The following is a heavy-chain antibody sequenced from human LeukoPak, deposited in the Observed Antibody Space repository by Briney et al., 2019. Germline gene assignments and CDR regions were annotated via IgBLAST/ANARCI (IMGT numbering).Heavy chain of an antibody. CDR1: GFTVSSNY. V-gene: IGHV3-53*01. CDR2: IYSGGTT. J-gene: IGHJ6*03. D-gene: IGHD6-13*01. CDR3: ARGGSSSAYYYMDV. Sequence: GGSLRLSCAASGFTVSSNYMSWVRQAPGKGLEWVSAIYSGGTTYYADSVKGRFTISRDNSKNTLYLQMNSLRGEDTAAYYCARGGSSSAYYYMDVWGKGTTVTVSS.